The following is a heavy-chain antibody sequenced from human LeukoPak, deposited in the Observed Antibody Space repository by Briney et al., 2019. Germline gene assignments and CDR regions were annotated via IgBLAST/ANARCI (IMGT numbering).Heavy chain of an antibody. Sequence: GGSLRLSCAASGFTFSSYAMHWVRQAPGKGLEWVAVISYDGSNKYYADSVKGPFTISRDNSKNTLYLQVNSLRAEDTAVYYCASDPNFGYSFDYWGQGTLVTVSS. CDR3: ASDPNFGYSFDY. CDR1: GFTFSSYA. J-gene: IGHJ4*02. CDR2: ISYDGSNK. V-gene: IGHV3-30*01. D-gene: IGHD5-18*01.